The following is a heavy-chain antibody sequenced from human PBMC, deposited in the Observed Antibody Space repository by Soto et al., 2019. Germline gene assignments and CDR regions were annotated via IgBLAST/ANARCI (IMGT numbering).Heavy chain of an antibody. Sequence: SETLSLTCAVYGGSFSDYYWSWIRQPPGKGLEWIGEINHSGGTNYNPSLKSRVTISVDTSKNQFSLGLTSVTAADTAVYYCAAVPTDHYCSGGSCYAYWGHGTLVTVSS. CDR1: GGSFSDYY. V-gene: IGHV4-34*01. CDR3: AAVPTDHYCSGGSCYAY. CDR2: INHSGGT. J-gene: IGHJ4*01. D-gene: IGHD2-15*01.